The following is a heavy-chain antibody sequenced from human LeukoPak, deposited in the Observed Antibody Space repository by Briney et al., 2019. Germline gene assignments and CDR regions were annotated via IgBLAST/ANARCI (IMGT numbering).Heavy chain of an antibody. CDR2: IWYDGSNK. CDR3: ARDSCSSTSCPIDY. CDR1: GFTFSSYG. D-gene: IGHD2-2*01. Sequence: AGGSLRLSCAASGFTFSSYGMHWVRQAPGKGLEWVAVIWYDGSNKYYADSVKGRFTISRDNSKNTLYLQMNSLRAEDTAVYYCARDSCSSTSCPIDYWGQGTLVTVSS. J-gene: IGHJ4*02. V-gene: IGHV3-33*01.